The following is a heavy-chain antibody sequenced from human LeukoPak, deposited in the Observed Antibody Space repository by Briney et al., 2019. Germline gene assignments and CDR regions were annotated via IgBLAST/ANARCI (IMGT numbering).Heavy chain of an antibody. CDR3: ARVEGSGSSFHFDY. CDR2: IYYSGST. V-gene: IGHV4-59*01. J-gene: IGHJ4*02. D-gene: IGHD3-10*01. Sequence: RASETLSLTCTVSGGSISSYYWSWIRQPPGKGLEWIGYIYYSGSTNYNPSLKSRVTISVDTSKNQFSLKLSSVTAADTAVYYCARVEGSGSSFHFDYWGLGTLVTVSS. CDR1: GGSISSYY.